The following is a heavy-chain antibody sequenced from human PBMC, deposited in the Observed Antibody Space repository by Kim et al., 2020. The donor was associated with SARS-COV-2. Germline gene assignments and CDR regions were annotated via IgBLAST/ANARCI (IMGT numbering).Heavy chain of an antibody. Sequence: DAGEGGVTISRDNSKNTLYIQMNRRRAEDTAVYYCARRADAWFGTQFYFDYWGQGTLVTVSS. D-gene: IGHD3-10*01. J-gene: IGHJ4*02. V-gene: IGHV3-66*01. CDR3: ARRADAWFGTQFYFDY.